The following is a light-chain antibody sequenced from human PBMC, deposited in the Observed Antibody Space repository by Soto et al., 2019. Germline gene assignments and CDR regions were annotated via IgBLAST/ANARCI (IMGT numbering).Light chain of an antibody. CDR1: QSVSSN. J-gene: IGKJ1*01. V-gene: IGKV3-15*01. CDR2: GAS. CDR3: QQYNNWPPWT. Sequence: EIVMTQSPATLSVSPGERATLSCRASQSVSSNLAWYQQKPGQAPRLLIYGASTRATDIPARFSGSGSGKEFTLTISSLQSEDFAVYYCQQYNNWPPWTFGQGTKVEIK.